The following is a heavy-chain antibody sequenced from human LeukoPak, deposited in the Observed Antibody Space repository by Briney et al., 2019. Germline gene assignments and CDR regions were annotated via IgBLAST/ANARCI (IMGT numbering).Heavy chain of an antibody. CDR1: GFTFSSYG. V-gene: IGHV3-21*01. D-gene: IGHD2-21*02. CDR2: IGSSSDYI. Sequence: GGSLRLSCAASGFTFSSYGMNWVRQAPGKGLEWVSSIGSSSDYIYYADSVKDRFTISRDNAKNSLYLQMNSLRAEDTAVYYCARTYGGDGGQRFDYWGQGALVTVSS. CDR3: ARTYGGDGGQRFDY. J-gene: IGHJ4*02.